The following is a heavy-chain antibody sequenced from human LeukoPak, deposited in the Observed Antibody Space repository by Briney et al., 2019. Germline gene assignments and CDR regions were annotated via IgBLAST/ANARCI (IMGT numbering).Heavy chain of an antibody. J-gene: IGHJ3*02. CDR2: IYYSGST. V-gene: IGHV4-39*07. Sequence: SETLSLTCTVSGGSISSSSYYWGWIRQPPGKGLEWIGSIYYSGSTYYNPSLKSRVTISVDTSKNQFSLKLSSVTAADTAVYYCARVAWIQDAFDIWGQGTMVTVSS. D-gene: IGHD5-18*01. CDR1: GGSISSSSYY. CDR3: ARVAWIQDAFDI.